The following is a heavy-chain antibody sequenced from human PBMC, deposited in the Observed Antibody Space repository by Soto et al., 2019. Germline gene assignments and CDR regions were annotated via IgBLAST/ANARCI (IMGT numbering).Heavy chain of an antibody. D-gene: IGHD2-15*01. CDR1: GESFSGYY. CDR2: INQSGSN. V-gene: IGHV4-34*01. Sequence: SETLSLTCAVYGESFSGYYWSWIRQPPGKGLEWIGEINQSGSNNYNPFCKSRVTISVDTTKNQFSLKLSSVNAADTAVYYGARGGAGYCSGGSCDPRQRYFDYWGQGTLVTVSS. CDR3: ARGGAGYCSGGSCDPRQRYFDY. J-gene: IGHJ4*02.